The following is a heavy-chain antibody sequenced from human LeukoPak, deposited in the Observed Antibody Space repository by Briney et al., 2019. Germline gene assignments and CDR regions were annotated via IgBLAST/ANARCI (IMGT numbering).Heavy chain of an antibody. Sequence: GGSLRLSCAASGSTFSSYAMHWVRQAPGKGLEYVSAISSNGGSTYYANSVKGRFTISRDNSKNTLYLQMGSLRAEDMAVYYCAKSSRSSAAGSFNWFDPWGQGTLVTVSS. J-gene: IGHJ5*02. V-gene: IGHV3-64*01. CDR3: AKSSRSSAAGSFNWFDP. D-gene: IGHD6-13*01. CDR1: GSTFSSYA. CDR2: ISSNGGST.